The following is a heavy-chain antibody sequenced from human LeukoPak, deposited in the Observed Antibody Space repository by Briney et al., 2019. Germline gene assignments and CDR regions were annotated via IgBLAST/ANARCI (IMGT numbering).Heavy chain of an antibody. CDR1: GGTFSSYA. V-gene: IGHV1-69*05. CDR2: IIPIFGTA. J-gene: IGHJ5*02. D-gene: IGHD2-2*01. Sequence: GASVKVSCKASGGTFSSYAISWVRQAPGQGLEWMGGIIPIFGTANYAQKFQGRVTITTDESTSTAYMELSSLRSEDTAVYYCARGVSGGRVVPAAKYDYPWDWFDPWGQGTLVTVSS. CDR3: ARGVSGGRVVPAAKYDYPWDWFDP.